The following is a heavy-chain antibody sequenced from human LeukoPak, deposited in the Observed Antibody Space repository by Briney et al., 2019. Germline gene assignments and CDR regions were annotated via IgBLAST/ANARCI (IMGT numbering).Heavy chain of an antibody. Sequence: SGGSLRLSCAASGFTFSSYWMSWVRQAPGKRLEWVANIKQDGSEKYYVDSVKGRFTISRDNAKNSLYLQMNSLRAEDTAVYYCARGRLSGYDNNDFDYWGQGTLVTVSS. CDR3: ARGRLSGYDNNDFDY. CDR2: IKQDGSEK. V-gene: IGHV3-7*01. D-gene: IGHD5-12*01. CDR1: GFTFSSYW. J-gene: IGHJ4*02.